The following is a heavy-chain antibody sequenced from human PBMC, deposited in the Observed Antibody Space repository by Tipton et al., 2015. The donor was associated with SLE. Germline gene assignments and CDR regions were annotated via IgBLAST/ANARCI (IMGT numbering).Heavy chain of an antibody. V-gene: IGHV3-23*01. Sequence: SLRLSCAASGFTFSTYALMWVRQAPGRGLEWVAVISGSGSGAYYADSVKGRFTISRDNSNNTLYLQMNSLRAEDTAVYYCAKDRSGSYLGYYFDYWGQGALVTVSS. CDR1: GFTFSTYA. J-gene: IGHJ4*02. D-gene: IGHD1-26*01. CDR2: ISGSGSGA. CDR3: AKDRSGSYLGYYFDY.